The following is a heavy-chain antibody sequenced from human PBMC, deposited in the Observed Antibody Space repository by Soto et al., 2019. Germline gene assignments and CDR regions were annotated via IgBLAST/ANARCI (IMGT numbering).Heavy chain of an antibody. CDR2: INHSGST. D-gene: IGHD2-21*02. J-gene: IGHJ4*02. Sequence: QVQLQQWGAGLLKPSETLSLTCAVYGGSFSGYYWSWIRQPPGKGLEWIGEINHSGSTNYNPSLKSRVTISGDPSKKQFSLKLSSVTAADTAVYYCARAINIGDWGYYFDYWGQGTLVTVSS. CDR1: GGSFSGYY. V-gene: IGHV4-34*01. CDR3: ARAINIGDWGYYFDY.